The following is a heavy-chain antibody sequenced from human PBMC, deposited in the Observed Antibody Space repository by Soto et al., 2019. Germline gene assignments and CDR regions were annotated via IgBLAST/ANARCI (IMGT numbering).Heavy chain of an antibody. CDR3: ARDVDWLSYFDY. CDR2: ISYDGSNK. Sequence: QVQLVESGGGVVQPGRSLRLSCAASGFTFSSYAMHWVRQAPGKGLEWVAVISYDGSNKYYADSVKGRFTISRDNSKNTLYLQMNSLRAEDTAVYYCARDVDWLSYFDYWGQGTLVTVSS. D-gene: IGHD3-9*01. V-gene: IGHV3-30-3*01. CDR1: GFTFSSYA. J-gene: IGHJ4*02.